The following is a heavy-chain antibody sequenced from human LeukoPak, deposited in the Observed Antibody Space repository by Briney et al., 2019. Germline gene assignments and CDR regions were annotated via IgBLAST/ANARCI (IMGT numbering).Heavy chain of an antibody. V-gene: IGHV4-59*11. J-gene: IGHJ4*02. CDR1: GGSISSHY. CDR2: IYYSGST. CDR3: ARERGGNFD. Sequence: PSETLSLTCTVSGGSISSHYWSWIRQPPGKGLEWIGYIYYSGSTNYNPSLKSRVTISVDTSKNQFSLKLSSVTAADTAVYYCARERGGNFDWGQGTLVTVSS. D-gene: IGHD3-3*02.